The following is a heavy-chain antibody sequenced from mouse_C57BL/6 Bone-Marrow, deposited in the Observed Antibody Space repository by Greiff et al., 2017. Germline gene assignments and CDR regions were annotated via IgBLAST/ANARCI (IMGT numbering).Heavy chain of an antibody. J-gene: IGHJ3*01. CDR2: IDPADGET. CDR1: GFNINDYY. CDR3: ARALRSWFAY. V-gene: IGHV14-2*01. Sequence: EVQLQQSGAELVKPGASVKLSCTASGFNINDYYMHWVKQRTEQGLEWIGRIDPADGETKYAPQFQGKATITADTSSTTVYLQLSSLTSEAAAVYSCARALRSWFAYWGQGTLVTVSA. D-gene: IGHD1-1*01.